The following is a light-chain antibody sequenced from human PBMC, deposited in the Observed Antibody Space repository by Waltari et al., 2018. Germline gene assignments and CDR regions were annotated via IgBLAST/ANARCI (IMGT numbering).Light chain of an antibody. J-gene: IGLJ3*02. CDR3: AAWDYRLNGPV. V-gene: IGLV1-36*01. Sequence: QSVLTQPPSVSGAPRQRVTISCSGSSSNIGNNAVNWYQHLPGKAPKLLIYYDELLHSGGSQWFSASKSGTSACLAISGRQSEDEADYYCAAWDYRLNGPVFGGGTKLTVL. CDR1: SSNIGNNA. CDR2: YDE.